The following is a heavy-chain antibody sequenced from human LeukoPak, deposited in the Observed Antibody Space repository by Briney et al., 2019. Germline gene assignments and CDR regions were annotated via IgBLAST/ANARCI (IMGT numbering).Heavy chain of an antibody. V-gene: IGHV4-38-2*02. Sequence: SETLSLTCTVSNYSISSGFYWGWIRQPPGKGLEWIASIYHSGSTYINPSLKSRVTISIDTSKNNFSLKLNSMTAADTAVYYCAKAHKWNYWFDPWGQGTLVTVSS. CDR3: AKAHKWNYWFDP. CDR1: NYSISSGFY. J-gene: IGHJ5*02. D-gene: IGHD1-7*01. CDR2: IYHSGST.